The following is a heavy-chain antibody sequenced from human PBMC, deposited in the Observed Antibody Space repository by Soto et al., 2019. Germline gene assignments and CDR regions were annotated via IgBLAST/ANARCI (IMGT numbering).Heavy chain of an antibody. CDR3: ARQLSAVAGDDAFDI. V-gene: IGHV5-51*01. D-gene: IGHD6-19*01. J-gene: IGHJ3*02. CDR1: GCSLTSYW. CDR2: IYPGDSDT. Sequence: GESLKISGKGSGCSLTSYWIGCVRQMPGKGLEWMGIIYPGDSDTRYSPSFQGQVTISADKSISTAYLQWSSLKASDTAMYYCARQLSAVAGDDAFDIWGQGTMVTVSS.